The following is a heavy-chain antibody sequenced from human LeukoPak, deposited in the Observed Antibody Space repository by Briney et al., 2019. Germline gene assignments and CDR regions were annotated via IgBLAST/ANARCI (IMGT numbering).Heavy chain of an antibody. V-gene: IGHV4-59*01. CDR3: ATGYSSTWYYFDY. CDR1: GDSISSYY. J-gene: IGHJ4*02. CDR2: IYHSGST. D-gene: IGHD6-13*01. Sequence: PSETLSLTCTVSGDSISSYYWSWLRQPPGKGLEWIGYIYHSGSTNYNPSLKSRVTISADTSKDQFSLQLASVTAADTAVYYCATGYSSTWYYFDYWGQGTLVTVSS.